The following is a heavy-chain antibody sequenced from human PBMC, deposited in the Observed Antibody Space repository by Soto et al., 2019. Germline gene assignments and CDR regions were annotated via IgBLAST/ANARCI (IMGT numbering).Heavy chain of an antibody. CDR2: INSDGSRT. V-gene: IGHV3-74*01. Sequence: EVQLVESGGGLVQPGGSLRLSCAASGFTFSSYCMNWIRQAPGKGLVWVSRINSDGSRTSYADSVKGRFTISRDNAKNTLYLQMNSLRAEDTAVYYCSLTHDFWSGYYSKGYYYYGMDVWGQGTTVTVSS. CDR3: SLTHDFWSGYYSKGYYYYGMDV. D-gene: IGHD3-3*01. J-gene: IGHJ6*02. CDR1: GFTFSSYC.